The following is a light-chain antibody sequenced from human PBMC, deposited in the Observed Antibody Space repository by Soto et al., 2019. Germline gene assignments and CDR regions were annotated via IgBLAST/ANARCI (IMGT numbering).Light chain of an antibody. J-gene: IGLJ1*01. Sequence: SVLTGHFSPSGSPGQSVFMSSTGTNSDVGGYNFVSCHQHHPGKATNLIIYEVYKRPSGVPDRFSGPYLCISAALATSGLQAEHEADYYCSSYVGTNSYVFGTGTKATVL. CDR2: EVY. CDR3: SSYVGTNSYV. V-gene: IGLV2-8*01. CDR1: NSDVGGYNF.